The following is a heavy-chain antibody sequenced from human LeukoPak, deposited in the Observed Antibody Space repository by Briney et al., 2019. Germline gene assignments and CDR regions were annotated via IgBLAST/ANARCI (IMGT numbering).Heavy chain of an antibody. CDR2: IYSSGST. Sequence: SETLSLTCTVSGDSITSSNYYWGWFRQSPGKGPEWIGSIYSSGSTYYSPSLKSRVTISVATSKNQFSLTVSSVTAADTVMYYCARDAPTASYGDYSDWGQGTLVTVSS. CDR3: ARDAPTASYGDYSD. CDR1: GDSITSSNYY. V-gene: IGHV4-39*07. J-gene: IGHJ4*02. D-gene: IGHD4-17*01.